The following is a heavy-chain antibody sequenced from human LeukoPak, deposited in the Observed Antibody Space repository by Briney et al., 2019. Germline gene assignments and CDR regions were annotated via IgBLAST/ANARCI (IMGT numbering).Heavy chain of an antibody. D-gene: IGHD2-21*02. Sequence: NASETLFLTCTVSGGPITEYFCNWIRQPAGKGLEWIGRIEASGNTDYNPSLKSRVTMSLDSSNSQCSLKLTSVTAADTAVYYCAREVTLDIWGFDYLDYWGQGTLVTVSS. CDR2: IEASGNT. V-gene: IGHV4-4*07. CDR1: GGPITEYF. CDR3: AREVTLDIWGFDYLDY. J-gene: IGHJ4*02.